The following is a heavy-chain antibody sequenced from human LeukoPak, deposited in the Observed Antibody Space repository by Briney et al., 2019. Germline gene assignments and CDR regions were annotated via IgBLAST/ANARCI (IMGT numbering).Heavy chain of an antibody. J-gene: IGHJ4*02. CDR1: GGFISRNS. D-gene: IGHD3-22*01. CDR2: ISGSSGII. V-gene: IGHV3-48*01. CDR3: ARGSTYYESSGQVPFDY. Sequence: ETLSLTCTVSGGFISRNSFYWGWIRQPPGKGLEWASYISGSSGIIDYADSVRGRFTISRDNAKNSLYLQMNSLRAEDTAVYYCARGSTYYESSGQVPFDYWGQGTLVTVSS.